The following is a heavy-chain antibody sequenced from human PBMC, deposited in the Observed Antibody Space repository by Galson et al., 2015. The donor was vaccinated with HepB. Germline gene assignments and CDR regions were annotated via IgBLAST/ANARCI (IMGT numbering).Heavy chain of an antibody. Sequence: SLRLSCAASRFTFSLYGMHWVRQAPSKGLEWVAFIQYDGSNKYYTDSVKGRFTISRDNSKNTLYLEMNSLRAEDTAMYYCAKDSYNSGANPWYFDYWGQGTLVTVSS. V-gene: IGHV3-30*02. J-gene: IGHJ4*02. CDR1: RFTFSLYG. D-gene: IGHD6-19*01. CDR2: IQYDGSNK. CDR3: AKDSYNSGANPWYFDY.